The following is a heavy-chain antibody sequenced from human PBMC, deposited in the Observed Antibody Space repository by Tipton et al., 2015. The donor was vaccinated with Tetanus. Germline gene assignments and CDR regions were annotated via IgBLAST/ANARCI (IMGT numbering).Heavy chain of an antibody. CDR2: IIPIFGTA. Sequence: QSGAEVKKPGSSVKVSCKASGGTFSSYAISWVRQAPGQGLEWMGGIIPIFGTANYAQKFQGRVTITADKSTSTAYMELSSLRSEDTAVYYCARDGRGYSYGEYYYYYGMDVWGQGTTVTVSS. V-gene: IGHV1-69*06. CDR3: ARDGRGYSYGEYYYYYGMDV. CDR1: GGTFSSYA. D-gene: IGHD5-18*01. J-gene: IGHJ6*02.